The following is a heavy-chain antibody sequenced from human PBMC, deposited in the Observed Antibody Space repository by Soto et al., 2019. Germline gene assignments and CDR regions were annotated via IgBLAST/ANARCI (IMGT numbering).Heavy chain of an antibody. J-gene: IGHJ4*02. Sequence: EVQLVESGGDLVQPGRSLRLSCAASGFTFDDYAMHWVRQAPGKGLEWVSGIDWNSGRIGYADSVKGRFTISRDNAKNSLYLQINSLRTEDTALYYCTQGFILEVGTDIAHYYFDSWGQGTLVTVSS. CDR2: IDWNSGRI. CDR3: TQGFILEVGTDIAHYYFDS. V-gene: IGHV3-9*01. CDR1: GFTFDDYA. D-gene: IGHD2-8*02.